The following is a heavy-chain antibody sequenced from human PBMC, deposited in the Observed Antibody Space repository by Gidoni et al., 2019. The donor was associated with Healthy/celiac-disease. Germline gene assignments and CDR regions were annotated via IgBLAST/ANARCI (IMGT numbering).Heavy chain of an antibody. CDR2: IYYSGST. J-gene: IGHJ4*02. CDR3: ARVGEGLSHFDY. D-gene: IGHD3-3*01. Sequence: VQLQESGPGLVKPSQTLSPTGTVSGGVSSSGAYYWSWIRQPPGKGLEWIGYIYYSGSTYYNPSLKSRVTISVDTSKNQFSLKLSSVTAADTAVYYCARVGEGLSHFDYWGQGTLVTVSS. CDR1: GGVSSSGAYY. V-gene: IGHV4-31*03.